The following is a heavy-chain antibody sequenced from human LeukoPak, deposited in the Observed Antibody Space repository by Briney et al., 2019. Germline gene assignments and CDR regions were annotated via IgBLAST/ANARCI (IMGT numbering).Heavy chain of an antibody. CDR3: ARHIASLIAAAAPWYFDS. Sequence: SETLSLTCAVYGGSFSGYYWSWIRQPPGKGLEWIGEINHSGSTNYNPSLKSRVTISVDTSKNHFSLKLTSVTAADTAVYYCARHIASLIAAAAPWYFDSWGQGALVTVSS. V-gene: IGHV4-34*01. CDR2: INHSGST. CDR1: GGSFSGYY. J-gene: IGHJ4*02. D-gene: IGHD6-13*01.